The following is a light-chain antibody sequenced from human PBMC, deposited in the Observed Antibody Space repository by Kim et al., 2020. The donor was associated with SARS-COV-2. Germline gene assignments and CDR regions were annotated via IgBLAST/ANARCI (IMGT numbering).Light chain of an antibody. CDR2: EVS. CDR3: SSYAGSNNLV. CDR1: SSDVVGYNY. V-gene: IGLV2-8*01. Sequence: GQSVTISCTATSSDVVGYNYVSWYQQHPGKAPKLMIYEVSKRPSGVPDRFSGSKSGNTASLTVSGLQAEDEADYYCSSYAGSNNLVFGGGTQLTVL. J-gene: IGLJ3*02.